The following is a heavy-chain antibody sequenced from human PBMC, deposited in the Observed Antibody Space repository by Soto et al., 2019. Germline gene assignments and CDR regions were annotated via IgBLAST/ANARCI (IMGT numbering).Heavy chain of an antibody. CDR3: ARTLYGDNVDY. J-gene: IGHJ4*02. CDR1: GYTFTSYY. Sequence: GASVKVSCKASGYTFTSYYMRWVRQATGQGLEWMGWMNPNSGNTGYAQKFQGRVTMTRNTSISTAYMELSSLRFEDTAVYYCARTLYGDNVDYWGQGTLVTVSS. D-gene: IGHD4-17*01. CDR2: MNPNSGNT. V-gene: IGHV1-8*02.